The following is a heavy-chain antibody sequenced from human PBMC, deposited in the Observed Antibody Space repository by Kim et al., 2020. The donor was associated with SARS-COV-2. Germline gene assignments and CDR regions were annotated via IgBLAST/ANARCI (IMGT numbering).Heavy chain of an antibody. Sequence: GGSPRLSCAASGFTFSSYGMHWVRQAPGKGLEWVAVISYDGSNKYYADSVKGRFTISRDNSKNTLYLQMNSLRAEDTAVYYCAKGDVVVVAATPGLYYYGMDVWGQGTTVTVSS. CDR1: GFTFSSYG. D-gene: IGHD2-15*01. V-gene: IGHV3-30*18. CDR3: AKGDVVVVAATPGLYYYGMDV. J-gene: IGHJ6*02. CDR2: ISYDGSNK.